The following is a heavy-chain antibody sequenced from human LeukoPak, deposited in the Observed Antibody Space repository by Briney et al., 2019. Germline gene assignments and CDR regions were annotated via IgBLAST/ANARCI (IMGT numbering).Heavy chain of an antibody. V-gene: IGHV1-2*02. CDR2: INPNSGGT. CDR3: ARSWYSSGDTFDY. Sequence: GASVKVSCKASGYTFTGYHMHWVRQAPGQGLERMGWINPNSGGTNYAQKFQGRVTMTRDTSINTAYMELSRLRSDDTAVYYCARSWYSSGDTFDYWGQGTLVTVSS. D-gene: IGHD6-19*01. J-gene: IGHJ4*02. CDR1: GYTFTGYH.